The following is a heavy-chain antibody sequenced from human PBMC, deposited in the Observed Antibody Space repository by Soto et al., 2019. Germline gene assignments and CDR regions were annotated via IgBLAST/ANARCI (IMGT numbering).Heavy chain of an antibody. V-gene: IGHV1-58*02. Sequence: QMQLVQSGPEVKKPGTSVKVSCKASGFTFRNSAIQWVRPARAQRLEWIGRIVVGSGSTNYAQHFQERVTFTREMATGTAYMELSSLTSGDRAVYYCAGGTDASVRYGCVDPGGQGTLVTVSS. CDR3: AGGTDASVRYGCVDP. D-gene: IGHD1-1*01. J-gene: IGHJ5*02. CDR2: IVVGSGST. CDR1: GFTFRNSA.